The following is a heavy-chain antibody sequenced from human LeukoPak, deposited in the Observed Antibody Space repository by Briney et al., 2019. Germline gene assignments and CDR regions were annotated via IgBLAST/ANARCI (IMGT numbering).Heavy chain of an antibody. CDR3: ARADYGEESFDY. J-gene: IGHJ4*02. Sequence: PGGSLRLSCAASGFTFDDYAMHWVRQAPGKGLEWVSGISWNSGSIGYADSVKGRFTISRDNAKNSLYLQMNSLRAEDTALYHCARADYGEESFDYWGQGTLVTVSS. V-gene: IGHV3-9*01. CDR2: ISWNSGSI. CDR1: GFTFDDYA. D-gene: IGHD4-17*01.